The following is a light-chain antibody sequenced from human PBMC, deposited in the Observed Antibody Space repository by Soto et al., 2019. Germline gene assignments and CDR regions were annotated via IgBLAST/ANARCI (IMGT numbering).Light chain of an antibody. CDR2: GNS. Sequence: QSVMTQPPSVSGAPGQRVTISCNGSSSNIGAGYDVHWYQQLPGTAPKLPIYGNSNRPSGVPDRFSGSKSGTSASLAITGLQAEDEADYYCQSYDSSLSGVFGGGTKVTVL. J-gene: IGLJ3*02. CDR1: SSNIGAGYD. CDR3: QSYDSSLSGV. V-gene: IGLV1-40*01.